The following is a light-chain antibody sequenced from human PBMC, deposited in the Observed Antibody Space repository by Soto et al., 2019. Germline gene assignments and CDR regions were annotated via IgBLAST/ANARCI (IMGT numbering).Light chain of an antibody. Sequence: ENVLTQSPGILSLSPGERATLSCRASQSVSSSYLAWYQQKPGQAHRLLIYDASTRATGIPDRFSGSGSGTDFTLTISRLEPEDFAVYYCHQYGSSPPGTFGPGTKVEIK. CDR2: DAS. V-gene: IGKV3-20*01. J-gene: IGKJ1*01. CDR1: QSVSSSY. CDR3: HQYGSSPPGT.